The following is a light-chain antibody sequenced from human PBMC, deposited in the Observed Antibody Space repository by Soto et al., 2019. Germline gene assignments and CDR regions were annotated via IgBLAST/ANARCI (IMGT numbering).Light chain of an antibody. CDR3: QQYNNWPQT. CDR1: QSVSSN. CDR2: GAS. V-gene: IGKV3-15*01. J-gene: IGKJ1*01. Sequence: EVVMTQSPATLSVSPGERATLSCRASQSVSSNLAWYQQKPGQAPRLLIYGASTRATGIPARFSASGSGTEFTLTISSLQSEDFAVYYCQQYNNWPQTFGQGTKVEIK.